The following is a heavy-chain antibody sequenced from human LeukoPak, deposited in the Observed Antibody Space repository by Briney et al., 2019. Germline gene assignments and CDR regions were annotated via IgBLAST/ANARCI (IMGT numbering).Heavy chain of an antibody. CDR3: AKDRVRIAAAGRYYYYYYMDV. CDR2: IRYDGSNK. D-gene: IGHD6-13*01. J-gene: IGHJ6*03. CDR1: GFTFSSYG. V-gene: IGHV3-30*02. Sequence: GGSLRLSCAASGFTFSSYGMHWVRQAPGKGLEWVAFIRYDGSNKYYADSVKGRFTISRDNSKNTLYLQMNSLRAEDTAVYYCAKDRVRIAAAGRYYYYYYMDVWGKGTKVTVSS.